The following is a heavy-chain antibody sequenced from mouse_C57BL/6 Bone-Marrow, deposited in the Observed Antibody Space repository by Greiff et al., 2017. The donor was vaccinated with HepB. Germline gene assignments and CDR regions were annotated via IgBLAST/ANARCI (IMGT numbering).Heavy chain of an antibody. CDR1: GYTFTDYY. Sequence: VQLQQSGPVLVKPGASVKMSCKASGYTFTDYYMNWVKQSHGKSLEWIGVINPYNGGTSYNQKFKGKATLTVDKSSSTAYMELNSLTSEDAAVYYCARPLSSRWRDYAMDYWGQGTSVTVSS. D-gene: IGHD6-5*01. V-gene: IGHV1-19*01. CDR3: ARPLSSRWRDYAMDY. CDR2: INPYNGGT. J-gene: IGHJ4*01.